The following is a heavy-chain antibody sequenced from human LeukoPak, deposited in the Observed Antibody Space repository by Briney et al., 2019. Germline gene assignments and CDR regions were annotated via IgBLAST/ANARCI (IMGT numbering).Heavy chain of an antibody. CDR2: IVVGSGNT. V-gene: IGHV1-58*02. CDR1: GFTFTSSA. D-gene: IGHD6-19*01. J-gene: IGHJ4*02. CDR3: AADLAAVAGTGEFDY. Sequence: ASVKVSCKASGFTFTSSAMQWVRQARGQRLEWIGWIVVGSGNTKYAQKFQERVTITRDMSTSTAYMELSSLRSEDTAVYYCAADLAAVAGTGEFDYWGQGALVTVSS.